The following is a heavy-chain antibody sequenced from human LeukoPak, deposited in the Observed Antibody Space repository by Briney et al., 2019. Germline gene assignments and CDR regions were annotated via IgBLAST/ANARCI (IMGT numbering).Heavy chain of an antibody. CDR3: ARHSGSSPHYFDY. V-gene: IGHV4-59*08. CDR1: GGSITSYY. J-gene: IGHJ4*02. CDR2: IYYSGST. D-gene: IGHD1-26*01. Sequence: SETLSLTCTVSGGSITSYYWSWLRQPPGKGLEWIGFIYYSGSTHYKSSLNSRVTISVDTSRNQFSLRLSSVTAADTAVYYCARHSGSSPHYFDYWGQRTLVTVSS.